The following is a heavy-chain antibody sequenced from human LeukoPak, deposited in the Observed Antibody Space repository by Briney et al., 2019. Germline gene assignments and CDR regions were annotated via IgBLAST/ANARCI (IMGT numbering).Heavy chain of an antibody. CDR2: INEDGSTK. D-gene: IGHD2-2*01. J-gene: IGHJ4*02. CDR1: GFTFSTCA. V-gene: IGHV3-7*03. CDR3: ARDYWRSIEY. Sequence: GGSLRLSCAASGFTFSTCAMSWVRQAPRKGLEWVAIINEDGSTKYYVDSLKGRFVISRDNAKNSLYLQMSGLRADDTAVYYCARDYWRSIEYWGQGALVTVSS.